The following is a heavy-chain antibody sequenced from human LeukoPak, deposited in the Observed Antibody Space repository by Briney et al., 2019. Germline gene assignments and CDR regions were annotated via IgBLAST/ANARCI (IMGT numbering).Heavy chain of an antibody. V-gene: IGHV1-69*13. D-gene: IGHD3-3*01. CDR3: ARASPLRSGYHQYFDY. Sequence: GASVKVSCKASGGTFSSYAISWVRQAPGQGLEWMGGIIPIFGTANYAQKFQGRVTITADESTSTAYMELNSLRSEDTAVYYCARASPLRSGYHQYFDYWGQGTLVTVSS. CDR1: GGTFSSYA. CDR2: IIPIFGTA. J-gene: IGHJ4*02.